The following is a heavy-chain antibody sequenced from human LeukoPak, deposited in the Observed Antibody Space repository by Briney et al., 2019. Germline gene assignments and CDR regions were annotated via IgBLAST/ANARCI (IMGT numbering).Heavy chain of an antibody. CDR1: GFTFSSYA. V-gene: IGHV3-23*01. Sequence: PGGSLRLSCAASGFTFSSYAMSWVRQAPGKGLEWVSAISGSGGSTYYADSVKGRFTISRDNSKNTLYLQMNSLRGEDTAVYYCAKDIDCSGTNCPETYDYWGQGTLVTVSS. CDR2: ISGSGGST. J-gene: IGHJ4*02. CDR3: AKDIDCSGTNCPETYDY. D-gene: IGHD2-2*01.